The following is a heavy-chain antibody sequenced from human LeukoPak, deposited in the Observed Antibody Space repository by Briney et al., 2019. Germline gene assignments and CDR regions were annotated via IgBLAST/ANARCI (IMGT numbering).Heavy chain of an antibody. CDR2: IYTSGST. CDR1: GGSISSYY. V-gene: IGHV4-4*07. Sequence: SETLSLTCTVSGGSISSYYCSWIRQPAGKGLEWIGRIYTSGSTNYNPSLKSRVTMSVDTSKNQFSLKLSSVTAADTAVYYCVTGTAKYYFDYWGQGTLVTVSS. D-gene: IGHD1-7*01. J-gene: IGHJ4*02. CDR3: VTGTAKYYFDY.